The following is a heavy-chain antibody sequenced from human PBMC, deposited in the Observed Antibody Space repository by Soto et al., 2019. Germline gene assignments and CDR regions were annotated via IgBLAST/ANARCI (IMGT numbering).Heavy chain of an antibody. CDR1: GGDFLSYT. Sequence: QLVQSGAEVKRPGSSVKVSCKASGGDFLSYTISWVRQVPGQGPEWMGTIIPILDVAKTHRSSRAESLLPRTKATSTVYMELRSLRSDDTAVYYCAQMWFGELWHGMDVWGQGTTITVSS. V-gene: IGHV1-69*02. CDR3: AQMWFGELWHGMDV. J-gene: IGHJ6*02. D-gene: IGHD3-10*01. CDR2: IIPILDVA.